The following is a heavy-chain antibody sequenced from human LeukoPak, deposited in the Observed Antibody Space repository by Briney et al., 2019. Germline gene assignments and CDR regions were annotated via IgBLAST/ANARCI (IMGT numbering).Heavy chain of an antibody. D-gene: IGHD2-8*01. CDR2: ITTYNGDK. J-gene: IGHJ4*02. CDR1: GYTLSGYG. V-gene: IGHV1-18*01. Sequence: ASVKVSCKASGYTLSGYGISWLRQAPGQGLEWVGWITTYNGDKKYSQKFQGRVTMTTDTSTSTYYMDLKTLRPDDTAIYYCARDCSNGVCYPRDYWGQGTLVIVSA. CDR3: ARDCSNGVCYPRDY.